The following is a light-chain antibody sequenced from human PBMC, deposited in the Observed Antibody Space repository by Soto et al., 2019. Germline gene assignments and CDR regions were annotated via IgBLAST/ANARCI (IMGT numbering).Light chain of an antibody. J-gene: IGLJ1*01. CDR1: SSDVGGYNY. CDR3: ATWDDSLFGHV. CDR2: EVS. Sequence: QSALTQPPSASGSPGQSVTISCTGTSSDVGGYNYVSWYQQHPGKAPKLMIYEVSKRPSGVPDRFSGSKSGNTASLTVSGLQAEDEADYYCATWDDSLFGHVFGTGTKVTVL. V-gene: IGLV2-8*01.